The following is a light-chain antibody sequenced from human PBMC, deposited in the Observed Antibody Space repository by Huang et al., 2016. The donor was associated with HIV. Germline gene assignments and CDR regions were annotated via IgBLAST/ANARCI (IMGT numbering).Light chain of an antibody. CDR1: QSLLHSNGYNY. V-gene: IGKV2-28*01. CDR2: LGS. CDR3: MQALLTPWT. Sequence: DIVMTQSPLSLPVTPGEPASISCRSSQSLLHSNGYNYLDWYLQKPGHSPQLLIYLGSNRASGVPDRFSGSGSGTNFTLRINRVEAEDVGVYYCMQALLTPWTFGQGTKVEIK. J-gene: IGKJ1*01.